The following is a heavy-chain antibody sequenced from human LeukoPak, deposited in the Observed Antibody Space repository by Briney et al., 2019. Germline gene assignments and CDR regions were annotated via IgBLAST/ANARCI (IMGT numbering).Heavy chain of an antibody. J-gene: IGHJ6*03. CDR1: GGSISSYY. CDR2: IYTSGST. Sequence: SETLSLTCTVSGGSISSYYWSWIRQPAGKGLEWIGRIYTSGSTNYNPSLKSRVTISVDTSKNQFSLKLSSVTAADTAVYYCARDRLQSWSYYYYYMDVWGKGTTVTVSS. CDR3: ARDRLQSWSYYYYYMDV. D-gene: IGHD5-12*01. V-gene: IGHV4-4*07.